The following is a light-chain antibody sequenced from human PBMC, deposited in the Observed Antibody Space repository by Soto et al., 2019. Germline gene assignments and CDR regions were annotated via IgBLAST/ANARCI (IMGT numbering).Light chain of an antibody. CDR1: QSISTW. CDR2: DVS. Sequence: DIQMTQSPSTLSASVGDRVTITCRASQSISTWLAWYQQKPGKAPKLLIYDVSSLESGVPSRFSGSGSGTEFTLTISSLQPDDFATYYCQHCNTSWTFGQGNKVEIK. J-gene: IGKJ1*01. V-gene: IGKV1-5*01. CDR3: QHCNTSWT.